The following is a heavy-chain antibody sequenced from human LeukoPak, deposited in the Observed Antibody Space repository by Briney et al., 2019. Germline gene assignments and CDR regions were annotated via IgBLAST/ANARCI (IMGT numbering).Heavy chain of an antibody. D-gene: IGHD4-17*01. V-gene: IGHV4-39*01. CDR2: VFYSGRT. CDR1: GGFIRDSGYY. CDR3: ARLSNAYGDYEGHY. J-gene: IGHJ4*02. Sequence: PSETLSLTCTVSGGFIRDSGYYWGWIRQPPGKGLEWIGTVFYSGRTYYNSSLQSRVTISVDTSKNQFSLRLSSVTPADTAIYYCARLSNAYGDYEGHYWGQGTLVTVSP.